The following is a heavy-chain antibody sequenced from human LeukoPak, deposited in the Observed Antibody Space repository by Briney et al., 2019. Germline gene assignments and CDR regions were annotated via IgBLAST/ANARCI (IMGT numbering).Heavy chain of an antibody. V-gene: IGHV4-4*07. J-gene: IGHJ4*02. CDR1: GGSIGNYY. D-gene: IGHD2/OR15-2a*01. Sequence: SETLSLTCSVSGGSIGNYYWNWLRQPAGKGLEWVGRIYASGRTNYNPSLKSRVTISMDKSKNHFSLNLKSVTAADTAFYYCARDFYGDDGHHPFDYWGQGIQVTVSS. CDR2: IYASGRT. CDR3: ARDFYGDDGHHPFDY.